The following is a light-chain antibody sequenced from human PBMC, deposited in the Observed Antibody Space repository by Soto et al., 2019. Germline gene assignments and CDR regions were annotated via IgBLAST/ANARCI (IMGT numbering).Light chain of an antibody. CDR3: ATWDDSVYV. CDR2: TNN. CDR1: TANIGTNS. J-gene: IGLJ1*01. V-gene: IGLV1-44*01. Sequence: QSVLTQPPSVSGTPGQRVTISCSGSTANIGTNSVNWFQHLPGTAPKLLIYTNNQRPSGVPERFSGSRSGTSASLAISGLQSEDEADYYCATWDDSVYVFGSGTKLTV.